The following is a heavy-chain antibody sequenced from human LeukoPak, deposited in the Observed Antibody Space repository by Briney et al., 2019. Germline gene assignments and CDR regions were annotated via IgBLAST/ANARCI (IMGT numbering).Heavy chain of an antibody. V-gene: IGHV4-59*01. J-gene: IGHJ4*02. CDR1: GGSISDYY. D-gene: IGHD4-11*01. CDR3: ARGRGYNSYSLRSFDY. CDR2: IQYSGST. Sequence: SETLSLTCTVSGGSISDYYWSWIQQSPGNGLEWVGYIQYSGSTNYNPSLESRVSISVDTSKNQFSLKLSSVTAADTAVYYCARGRGYNSYSLRSFDYWGQGTLVTVSS.